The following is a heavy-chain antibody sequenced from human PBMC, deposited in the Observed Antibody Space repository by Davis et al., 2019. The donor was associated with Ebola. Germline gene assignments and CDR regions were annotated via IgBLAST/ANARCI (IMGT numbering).Heavy chain of an antibody. CDR1: GFTFSSYW. J-gene: IGHJ3*01. CDR3: AAELTGDAFDV. CDR2: IKQDGSKT. V-gene: IGHV3-7*03. D-gene: IGHD3-9*01. Sequence: PGGSLRLSCTASGFTFSSYWMNWVRQGPGKGLEWVANIKQDGSKTNYVDSVKDCFTISRDNAKNSLFLQMNNLRADDTAVYYCAAELTGDAFDVWGRGTMVTVSS.